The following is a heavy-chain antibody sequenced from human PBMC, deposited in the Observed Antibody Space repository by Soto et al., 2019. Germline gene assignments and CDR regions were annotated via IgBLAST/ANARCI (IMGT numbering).Heavy chain of an antibody. CDR1: GYSFTSYW. J-gene: IGHJ6*02. V-gene: IGHV5-10-1*01. CDR2: IDPSDSYT. D-gene: IGHD6-13*01. CDR3: ARLVQRSPGDYYYGMDV. Sequence: GESLKISCKGSGYSFTSYWISWVRQMPGKGLEWMGRIDPSDSYTNYSPSFQGHVTISADKSISTAYLQWSSLKASDTAMYYCARLVQRSPGDYYYGMDVWGQGTTVTVSS.